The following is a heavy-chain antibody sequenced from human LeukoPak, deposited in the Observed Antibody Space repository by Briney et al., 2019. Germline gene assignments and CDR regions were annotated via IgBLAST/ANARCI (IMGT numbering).Heavy chain of an antibody. CDR2: IYTSGST. Sequence: PSETLSLTCTVSGGSISSYYWSWIRQPAGKGLEWIGRIYTSGSTNYNPSLKSRVTMSVDTSKNQFSLKLSSVTAADTAVYYCARDPPRVGGYYYYMDVWGKGTTVTVSS. D-gene: IGHD1-26*01. CDR1: GGSISSYY. V-gene: IGHV4-4*07. J-gene: IGHJ6*03. CDR3: ARDPPRVGGYYYYMDV.